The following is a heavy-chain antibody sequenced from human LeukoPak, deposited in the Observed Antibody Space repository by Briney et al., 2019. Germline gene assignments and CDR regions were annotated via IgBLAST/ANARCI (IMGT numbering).Heavy chain of an antibody. CDR3: AKGNCRGTSCYSDY. CDR1: GFTFSSYA. V-gene: IGHV3-23*01. D-gene: IGHD2-2*02. Sequence: PGGSLRLSCAASGFTFSSYAMRWVRQAPGKGLEWVSGISGSGGSTYYADSVKGRFTIARDNSKNTLYLQMNSLRAEDTAVYYCAKGNCRGTSCYSDYWDQGTLVTVSS. CDR2: ISGSGGST. J-gene: IGHJ4*02.